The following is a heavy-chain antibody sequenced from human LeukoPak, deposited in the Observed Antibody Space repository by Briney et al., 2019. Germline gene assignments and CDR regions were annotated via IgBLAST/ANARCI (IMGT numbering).Heavy chain of an antibody. Sequence: PSETLSLTCAVYGGSFSGYYWSWIRQPPGKGLEWIGEINHSGSTNYNPSLKSRVTISVNTSKNQFSLKLNSVTAADTAVYYCARESGSYLWRSWLNPWGQGTLVTVSS. CDR2: INHSGST. D-gene: IGHD3-16*01. CDR3: ARESGSYLWRSWLNP. J-gene: IGHJ5*02. CDR1: GGSFSGYY. V-gene: IGHV4-34*01.